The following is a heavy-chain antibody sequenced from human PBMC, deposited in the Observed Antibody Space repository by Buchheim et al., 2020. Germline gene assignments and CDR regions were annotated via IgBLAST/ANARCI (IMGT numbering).Heavy chain of an antibody. J-gene: IGHJ4*02. CDR1: GFTFSDHY. V-gene: IGHV3-72*01. Sequence: EVQLVESGGGLVQPGGSLRLSCAASGFTFSDHYMDWVRQPPGKGLEWVGHIRNRANSDTTEYAASVKGRFIISRDDSQNSLYLQMYSLKTEDTAVYYCARVGYFGSGGESLGNYWGQGTL. CDR2: IRNRANSDTT. CDR3: ARVGYFGSGGESLGNY. D-gene: IGHD3-10*01.